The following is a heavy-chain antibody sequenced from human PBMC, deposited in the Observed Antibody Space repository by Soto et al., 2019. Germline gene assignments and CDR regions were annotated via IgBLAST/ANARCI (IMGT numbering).Heavy chain of an antibody. J-gene: IGHJ4*02. V-gene: IGHV4-61*10. D-gene: IGHD1-26*01. CDR2: FYNGGTT. CDR3: ARGSNSGSFYRDFDF. Sequence: GKGLEWIGYFYNGGTTNYNPSLKSRVTISVDTSENRVSLKLTSVTAADTAVYFCARGSNSGSFYRDFDFWGQGTLVTVSS.